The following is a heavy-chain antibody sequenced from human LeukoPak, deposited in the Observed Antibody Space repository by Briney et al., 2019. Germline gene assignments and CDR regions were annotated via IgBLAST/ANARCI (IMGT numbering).Heavy chain of an antibody. CDR2: LSTSGSSI. D-gene: IGHD4-17*01. CDR1: GFTVSTYE. V-gene: IGHV3-48*03. J-gene: IGHJ6*03. Sequence: PGGSLRLSCGASGFTVSTYEINWVRQAQGKGLEWLSHLSTSGSSIHYADSVKGRFTISRDNGKNSLYLQMNSLRVEDTAVYYCARDATTELGTVYMDVWGKGNTVTISS. CDR3: ARDATTELGTVYMDV.